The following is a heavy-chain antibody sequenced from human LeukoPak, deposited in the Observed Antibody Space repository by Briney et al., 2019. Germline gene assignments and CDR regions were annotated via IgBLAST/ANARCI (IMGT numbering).Heavy chain of an antibody. Sequence: GRSLRLSCTASGFTFGDHAMSWVRQAPGKGLEWLSLIRAKTFGGASEYAASVKGRFTISRDDYKSIAYLQMDSLTTEDTAVYYCTRDSLYCSTSTCYGSSAIFYYYMDAWGKGTMVTVSS. CDR3: TRDSLYCSTSTCYGSSAIFYYYMDA. J-gene: IGHJ6*03. CDR1: GFTFGDHA. D-gene: IGHD2-2*01. CDR2: IRAKTFGGAS. V-gene: IGHV3-49*04.